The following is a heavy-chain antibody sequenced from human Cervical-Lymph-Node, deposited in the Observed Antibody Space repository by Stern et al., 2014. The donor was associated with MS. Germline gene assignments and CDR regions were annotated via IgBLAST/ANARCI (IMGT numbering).Heavy chain of an antibody. D-gene: IGHD1-1*01. CDR2: ISSSSSII. CDR3: ATVWM. Sequence: EVQLVESGGGLVQPGGSLRLSCVASGFSFSSYTMNWVRQAPGRGLEWISYISSSSSIISYAESVKGRFTISRDNAKNLLFLQMNSLRDEDTAVYFCATVWMGGQGSLVTVSS. J-gene: IGHJ4*02. CDR1: GFSFSSYT. V-gene: IGHV3-48*02.